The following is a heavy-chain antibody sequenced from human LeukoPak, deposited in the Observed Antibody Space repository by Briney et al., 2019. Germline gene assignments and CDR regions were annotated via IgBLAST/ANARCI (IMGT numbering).Heavy chain of an antibody. Sequence: GGSLRLSCAASGFTFSSYTMTWVRQAPGKGLEWVSSISGSSRHKYYADSVRGRFTISRDNAKNSLYLQMNSLRAEDTAVYYCARTANFAAGYYIDYWGQGTLVTVSS. J-gene: IGHJ4*02. CDR3: ARTANFAAGYYIDY. V-gene: IGHV3-21*01. CDR1: GFTFSSYT. CDR2: ISGSSRHK. D-gene: IGHD6-13*01.